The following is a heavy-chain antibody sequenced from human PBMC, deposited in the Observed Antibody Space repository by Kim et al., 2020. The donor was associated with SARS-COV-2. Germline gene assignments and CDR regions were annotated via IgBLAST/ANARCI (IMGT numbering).Heavy chain of an antibody. J-gene: IGHJ6*02. V-gene: IGHV3-48*04. Sequence: GGSLRLSCAASGFTFSSYSMNWVRQAPGKGLEWVSYISSSSSTIYYADSVKGRFTISRDNAKNSLYLQMNSLRAEDTAVYYCARDPPMGSYGYSHYYYGMDVWGQGTTATVSS. D-gene: IGHD5-18*01. CDR3: ARDPPMGSYGYSHYYYGMDV. CDR1: GFTFSSYS. CDR2: ISSSSSTI.